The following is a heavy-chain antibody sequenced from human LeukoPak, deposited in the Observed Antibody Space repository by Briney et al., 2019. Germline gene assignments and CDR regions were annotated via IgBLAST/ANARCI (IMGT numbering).Heavy chain of an antibody. V-gene: IGHV3-53*01. CDR1: GFTVSSNY. Sequence: PGGSLRLSCAASGFTVSSNYMSWVRQAPGKGLEWVSVIYSGGSTYYADSVKGRFTISRDNSKNTLYLQMNSLRAEDTAVYYCAKAPIRGVNYFDYWGQGTLVTVSS. D-gene: IGHD3-3*01. CDR3: AKAPIRGVNYFDY. CDR2: IYSGGST. J-gene: IGHJ4*02.